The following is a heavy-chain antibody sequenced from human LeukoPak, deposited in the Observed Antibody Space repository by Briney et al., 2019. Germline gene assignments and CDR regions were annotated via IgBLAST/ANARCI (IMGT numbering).Heavy chain of an antibody. CDR2: ISPSATYI. V-gene: IGHV3-21*01. D-gene: IGHD6-25*01. CDR1: GFTFSSYS. CDR3: ARDHHSGDHFDF. J-gene: IGHJ4*02. Sequence: PGGSLRLSCAASGFTFSSYSLNWVRQAPGKGLEWVSSISPSATYIYYADSVKGRFTISRDNARNSLYLQMNSLRVEDTAVYYCARDHHSGDHFDFWGQGTLVTVSS.